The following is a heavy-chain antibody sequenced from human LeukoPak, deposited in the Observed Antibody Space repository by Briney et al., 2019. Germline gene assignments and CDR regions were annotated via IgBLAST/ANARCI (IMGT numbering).Heavy chain of an antibody. CDR2: IYYSGST. CDR1: GGSISSGGYY. V-gene: IGHV4-31*03. J-gene: IGHJ4*02. CDR3: ARVRYGSGSYSIDY. D-gene: IGHD3-10*01. Sequence: SETLSLTCTVSGGSISSGGYYWSWIRQHPGKGLEWIGYIYYSGSTYYNPSLKSRVTISVDTSKNQFSLKLSSVTAADTAVYYCARVRYGSGSYSIDYWGQGTLVTVSS.